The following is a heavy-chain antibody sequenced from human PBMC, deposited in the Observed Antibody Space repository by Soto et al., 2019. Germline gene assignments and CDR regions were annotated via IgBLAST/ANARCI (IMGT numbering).Heavy chain of an antibody. J-gene: IGHJ6*02. CDR3: ARIGAAAGTSEYYYGMDV. CDR1: GFSLSTSGMC. Sequence: SGPTLVNPTQTLTLTCTFSGFSLSTSGMCVSWIRQPPGKALEWLARIDLDDDKYYSTSLKTRLTISKDTSKNQVVLTMTNMDPVDTATFYFARIGAAAGTSEYYYGMDVWGQGTTVTVSS. V-gene: IGHV2-70*11. CDR2: IDLDDDK. D-gene: IGHD6-13*01.